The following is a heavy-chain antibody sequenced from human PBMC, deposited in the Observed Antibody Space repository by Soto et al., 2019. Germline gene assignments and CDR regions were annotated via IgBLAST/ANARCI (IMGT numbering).Heavy chain of an antibody. J-gene: IGHJ3*02. Sequence: GGSLRLSCAASGFTFSGYVLSWVRQAPGKGLEWVSAVSGPGGSTYYADSVKGRFTISRDNSKNTVFLHMNSLRVEDTAVYHCAKSIRADCSKNAFDIWGRGTMVTVSS. CDR2: VSGPGGST. CDR3: AKSIRADCSKNAFDI. D-gene: IGHD1-20*01. V-gene: IGHV3-23*01. CDR1: GFTFSGYV.